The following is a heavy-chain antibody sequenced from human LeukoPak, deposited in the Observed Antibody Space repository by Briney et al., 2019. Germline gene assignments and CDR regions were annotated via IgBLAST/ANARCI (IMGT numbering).Heavy chain of an antibody. D-gene: IGHD3-16*01. CDR3: ARGGTPSYYCYMDV. J-gene: IGHJ6*03. CDR2: SSVYNDKT. Sequence: ASVKVCCKPSGYIFTSYVITGVRQAPGEGLEWMGWSSVYNDKTNYAQKLQGRVDMTTETSTSTAYMELRSLRSDDTAVYYCARGGTPSYYCYMDVWGKGTTVTISS. V-gene: IGHV1-18*01. CDR1: GYIFTSYV.